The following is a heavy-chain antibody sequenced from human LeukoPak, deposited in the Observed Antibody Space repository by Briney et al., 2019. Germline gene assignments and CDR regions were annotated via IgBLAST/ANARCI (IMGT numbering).Heavy chain of an antibody. Sequence: ASVKVSCKASGYTFTGSYMHWVRQAPGQGLEWMGWINPNSGGTNYAQKFQGRVTMTGDTSISTAYLELSRLKSDDAGVYYCARDPVLELLLEYNWFDPWGQGTLVTVSS. D-gene: IGHD2-8*01. CDR3: ARDPVLELLLEYNWFDP. V-gene: IGHV1-2*02. CDR2: INPNSGGT. J-gene: IGHJ5*02. CDR1: GYTFTGSY.